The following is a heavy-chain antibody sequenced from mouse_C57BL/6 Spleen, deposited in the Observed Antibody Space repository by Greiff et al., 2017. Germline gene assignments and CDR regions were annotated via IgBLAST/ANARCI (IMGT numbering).Heavy chain of an antibody. V-gene: IGHV1-15*01. J-gene: IGHJ3*01. CDR2: IDPETGGT. CDR3: TRDGAYYINYAWFAY. CDR1: GYTFTDYE. Sequence: QVQLQQSGAELVRPGASVTLSCKASGYTFTDYEMHWVKQTPVHGLEWIGAIDPETGGTAYTQKFKGKALLTADKSSSTAYMELRSLTSEDSAVYYCTRDGAYYINYAWFAYWGQGTLVTVSA. D-gene: IGHD2-5*01.